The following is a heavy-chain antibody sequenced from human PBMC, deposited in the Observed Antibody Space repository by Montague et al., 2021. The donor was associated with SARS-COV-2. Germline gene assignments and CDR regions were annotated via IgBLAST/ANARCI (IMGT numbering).Heavy chain of an antibody. V-gene: IGHV4-59*08. CDR3: ARHVSGSLTHFHH. CDR2: IYYSGST. J-gene: IGHJ1*01. CDR1: GGSLSSYH. Sequence: SETLSLTCTVSGGSLSSYHWSWIRQPPGKGLEWIGYIYYSGSTNYNPSLKSRVTISVDTSKNQFSLNLSSVTAADTAVYYCARHVSGSLTHFHHRGQGSLVTVSS. D-gene: IGHD1-26*01.